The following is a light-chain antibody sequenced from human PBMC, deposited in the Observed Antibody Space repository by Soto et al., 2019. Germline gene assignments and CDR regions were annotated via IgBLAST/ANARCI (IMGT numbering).Light chain of an antibody. CDR3: QKYGLPPHT. V-gene: IGKV1-27*01. J-gene: IGKJ3*01. CDR1: QDIRDY. CDR2: AAS. Sequence: DIQMTQSPSSLSASVGDRVTITCRASQDIRDYLVWYQQRPGKVPSLLIYAASTLQSGVPSRFSGCDFVTDSTLTISTLRSEDFATYFCQKYGLPPHTFAPGTKVYPK.